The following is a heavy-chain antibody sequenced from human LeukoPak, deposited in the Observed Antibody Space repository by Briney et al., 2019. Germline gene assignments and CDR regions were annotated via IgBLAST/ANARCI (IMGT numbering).Heavy chain of an antibody. Sequence: GASVRVSCKASGYTFTGYYMHWVRQAPGQGLEWMGRINPNSGGTNYAQKFQGRVTMTRDTSISTAYMELSRLRSDDTAVYYCARGLRIAARPRAPKTEPGDDYWGQGTLVTVSS. V-gene: IGHV1-2*06. J-gene: IGHJ4*02. CDR2: INPNSGGT. CDR1: GYTFTGYY. CDR3: ARGLRIAARPRAPKTEPGDDY. D-gene: IGHD6-6*01.